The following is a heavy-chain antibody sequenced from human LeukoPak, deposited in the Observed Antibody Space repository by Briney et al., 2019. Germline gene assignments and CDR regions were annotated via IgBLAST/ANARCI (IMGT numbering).Heavy chain of an antibody. CDR1: GFTFSSYE. CDR3: ARSIAAAGTTN. CDR2: ISSSSSYI. D-gene: IGHD6-13*01. Sequence: GSLRLSCAASGFTFSSYEMNWVRQAPGKGLEWVSSISSSSSYIYYADSVKGRFTISRDNAKNSLYLQMNSLRAEDTAVYYCARSIAAAGTTNWGQGTLVTVSS. J-gene: IGHJ4*02. V-gene: IGHV3-21*01.